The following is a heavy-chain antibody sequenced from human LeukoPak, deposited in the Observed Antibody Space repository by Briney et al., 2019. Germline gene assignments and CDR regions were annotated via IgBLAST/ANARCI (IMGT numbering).Heavy chain of an antibody. J-gene: IGHJ4*02. Sequence: ASVKASCKASGGTFSSYAISWVRQATGQGLEWMGWMNPNSGNTGYAQKFQGRVTMTRNTSISTAYMELSSLRSEDTAVYYCASSAWATWGQGTLVTVSS. CDR2: MNPNSGNT. CDR3: ASSAWAT. D-gene: IGHD2-2*01. CDR1: GGTFSSYA. V-gene: IGHV1-8*02.